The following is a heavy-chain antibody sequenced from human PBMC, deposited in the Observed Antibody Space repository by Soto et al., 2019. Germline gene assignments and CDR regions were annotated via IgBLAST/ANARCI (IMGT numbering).Heavy chain of an antibody. J-gene: IGHJ4*02. V-gene: IGHV4-39*07. Sequence: SETLSLTCTVSGGYISSSSYYWGWIRQPPGKGLEWIGSIYYSGSTNYNPSLKSRVTISVDTSKNQFSLKLSSVTAADTAVYYCARGVRYFDWPYWGQGTLVTVSS. CDR1: GGYISSSSYY. D-gene: IGHD3-9*01. CDR2: IYYSGST. CDR3: ARGVRYFDWPY.